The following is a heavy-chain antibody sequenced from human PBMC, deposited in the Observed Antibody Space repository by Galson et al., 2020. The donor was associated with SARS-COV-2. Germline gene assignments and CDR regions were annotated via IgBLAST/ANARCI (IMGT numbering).Heavy chain of an antibody. J-gene: IGHJ5*02. Sequence: PSETLSLTCAVYGGSFNDYYWSWIRQPPGKGLEWIGGITHSGSSDYNPSLGGRATISVDTSKNQFSLRLNSVTAADTSVYYCARAPAFQDLLLFKVDLLSDLSGNWFDPWGQGTLVTVSS. V-gene: IGHV4-34*01. D-gene: IGHD2-15*01. CDR2: ITHSGSS. CDR3: ARAPAFQDLLLFKVDLLSDLSGNWFDP. CDR1: GGSFNDYY.